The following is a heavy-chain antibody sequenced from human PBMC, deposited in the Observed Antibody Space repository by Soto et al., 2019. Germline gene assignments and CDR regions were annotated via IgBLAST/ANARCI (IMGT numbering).Heavy chain of an antibody. D-gene: IGHD2-15*01. CDR3: ARHDERPNHRGWRWFDP. V-gene: IGHV4-39*01. CDR2: IFYSGST. J-gene: IGHJ5*02. CDR1: GDSISGSYYY. Sequence: QVQLQESGPGLVRPSETLSLTCTVSGDSISGSYYYWVWIRQSPGKGLEWIASIFYSGSTYYNPYIKSRVIISVDTSMNRYSLDLSAVTAAEMSMYYCARHDERPNHRGWRWFDPWGRGTLVTVSS.